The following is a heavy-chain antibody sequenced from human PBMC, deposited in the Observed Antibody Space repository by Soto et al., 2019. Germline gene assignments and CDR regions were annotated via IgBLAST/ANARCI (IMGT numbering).Heavy chain of an antibody. V-gene: IGHV1-18*01. CDR1: GYTFTRSG. Sequence: ASVKVSCKASGYTFTRSGISWVRQAPGQGLEWMGWISTYNGDTNYAQTFQGRVTMTTDTSTSTVHMEVRSLRSDDTAVYYCAREGVPPYYYYGMDVWGQGTPVTVSS. CDR3: AREGVPPYYYYGMDV. CDR2: ISTYNGDT. J-gene: IGHJ6*02.